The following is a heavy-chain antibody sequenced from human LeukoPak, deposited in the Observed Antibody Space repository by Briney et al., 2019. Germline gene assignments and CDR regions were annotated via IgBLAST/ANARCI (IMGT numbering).Heavy chain of an antibody. V-gene: IGHV3-23*01. Sequence: GGSLRLSCAASGLTFSSYAMSWVRQAPGKGLEWVSAIRGSGGSTYYADSVKGRFTISRDNSMNTLSLQMNSLRAEDTALYYCAKSSSWTYHYLDYWGRGALVTVSS. CDR3: AKSSSWTYHYLDY. D-gene: IGHD6-13*01. J-gene: IGHJ4*02. CDR2: IRGSGGST. CDR1: GLTFSSYA.